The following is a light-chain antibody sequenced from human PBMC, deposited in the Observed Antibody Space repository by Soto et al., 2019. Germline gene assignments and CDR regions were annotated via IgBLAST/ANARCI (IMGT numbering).Light chain of an antibody. J-gene: IGKJ5*01. CDR2: DAS. CDR3: QQRSNWPPIT. Sequence: DIVMTQTPLSLSVTPGQPASISCKSSQSLLHSDGKTYLYWYQQRPGQAPRLLIHDASHRAAGIPARFSGSGFGTDFTLTISSLEPEDAAVYYCQQRSNWPPITFGQGTRLEIK. V-gene: IGKV2D-29*01. CDR1: QSLLHSDGKTY.